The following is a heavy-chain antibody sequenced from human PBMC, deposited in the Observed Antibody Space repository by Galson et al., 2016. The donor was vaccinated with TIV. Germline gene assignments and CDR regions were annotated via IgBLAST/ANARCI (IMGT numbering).Heavy chain of an antibody. Sequence: SVKVSCKASGYTFRTYGISWVRQAPGQGLEWMGWVSAYTGNTNYAQKVQGRLTMTTDSSTSTAYVELRSLKSDDTAVYYCARSLVQGVVSQYHGMDVWGQGTTVTVSS. J-gene: IGHJ6*02. CDR2: VSAYTGNT. CDR1: GYTFRTYG. V-gene: IGHV1-18*01. CDR3: ARSLVQGVVSQYHGMDV. D-gene: IGHD3-10*01.